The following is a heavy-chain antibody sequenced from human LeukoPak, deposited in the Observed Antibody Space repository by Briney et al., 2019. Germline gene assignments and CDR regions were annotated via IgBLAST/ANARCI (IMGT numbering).Heavy chain of an antibody. J-gene: IGHJ5*02. Sequence: PGGSLRLSCAASGFTFSDYYMSWIRQAPGKGLEWVSYISGSGSTIYYADSVKGRFTISRDNAKNTLNLQMNSLRAEDTAVYYCARDLGQYYDTSDNWFDPWGQGTLVTVSS. CDR2: ISGSGSTI. D-gene: IGHD3-22*01. V-gene: IGHV3-11*04. CDR3: ARDLGQYYDTSDNWFDP. CDR1: GFTFSDYY.